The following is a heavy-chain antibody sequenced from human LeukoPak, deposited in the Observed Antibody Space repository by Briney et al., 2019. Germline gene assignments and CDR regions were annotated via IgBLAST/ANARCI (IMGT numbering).Heavy chain of an antibody. J-gene: IGHJ4*02. CDR1: GGTLNSYA. V-gene: IGHV1-69*04. Sequence: GASDKVSCQASGGTLNSYAICWVRLAPGPALEWRGRIIPILGIANYAQKFQGRVTITADKSTSTAYMELSSLRSEDTAVYYCARDDQDWGQGTLVTVSS. CDR2: IIPILGIA. CDR3: ARDDQD.